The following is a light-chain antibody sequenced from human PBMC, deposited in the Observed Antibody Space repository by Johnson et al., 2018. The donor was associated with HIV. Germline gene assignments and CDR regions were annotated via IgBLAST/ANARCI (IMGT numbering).Light chain of an antibody. V-gene: IGLV1-51*01. CDR2: DND. CDR3: ATWDTSLSAGGV. J-gene: IGLJ1*01. CDR1: NSYIGNKY. Sequence: QSVLTQPPSVSAAPGQKVTISCSGSNSYIGNKYVSWYHHLPGTAPKLLIYDNDKRPSGTPDRFSGSKSGTSATLDITGLQTGDEADYYCATWDTSLSAGGVFGTGTKVTVL.